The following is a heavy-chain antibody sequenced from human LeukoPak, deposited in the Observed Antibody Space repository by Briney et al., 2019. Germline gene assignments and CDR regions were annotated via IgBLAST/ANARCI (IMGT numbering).Heavy chain of an antibody. D-gene: IGHD3-10*01. CDR3: ARPLWFGELSGDAFDI. J-gene: IGHJ3*02. Sequence: PGGSLRLSCAASGFTFNTAWMHWVRQAPGKGLEWVSGISWNSGSIGYADSVKGRFTISRDNAKNSLYLQMNSLRAEDTALYYCARPLWFGELSGDAFDIWGQGTMVTVSS. V-gene: IGHV3-9*01. CDR2: ISWNSGSI. CDR1: GFTFNTAW.